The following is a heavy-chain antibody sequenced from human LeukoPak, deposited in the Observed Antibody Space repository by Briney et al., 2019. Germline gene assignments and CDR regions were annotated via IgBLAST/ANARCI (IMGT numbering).Heavy chain of an antibody. CDR2: IYYSGST. V-gene: IGHV4-59*01. Sequence: SETLSLTCSVSGGSIISYYWSWIRQPPGKGLEWIGYIYYSGSTNYNPSLKSRVTISVDTSKNQFSLKLSSVTAADTAVYYCARGVRSWSGYYHPYYYGMDVWGQGTTVTVSS. J-gene: IGHJ6*02. D-gene: IGHD3-3*01. CDR1: GGSIISYY. CDR3: ARGVRSWSGYYHPYYYGMDV.